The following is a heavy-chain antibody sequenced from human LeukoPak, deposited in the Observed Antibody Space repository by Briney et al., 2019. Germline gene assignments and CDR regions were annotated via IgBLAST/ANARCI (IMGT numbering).Heavy chain of an antibody. J-gene: IGHJ6*03. CDR1: GGSISSGSYY. CDR3: ARDRAGLYYYYKDV. V-gene: IGHV4-61*02. CDR2: IYTSGST. Sequence: SQTLSLTCTVSGGSISSGSYYWSWIRQPAGKGLEWIGRIYTSGSTNYNPSLKSRVTISVDTSKNQFSLKLSSVTAADTAVYYCARDRAGLYYYYKDVWGKGTTVTVSS.